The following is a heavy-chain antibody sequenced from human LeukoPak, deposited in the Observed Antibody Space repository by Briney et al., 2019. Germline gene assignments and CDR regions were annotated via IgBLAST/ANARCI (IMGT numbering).Heavy chain of an antibody. J-gene: IGHJ6*02. CDR2: INPNSGGT. CDR3: ARGAYYGMDV. CDR1: GYTFTGYY. V-gene: IGHV1-2*02. Sequence: ASVKVSCKASGYTFTGYYMHWVRQAPGQGLEWMGWINPNSGGTNYAQNFQGRVTMTRDTSISTVYMELSRLRSDDTAVYYCARGAYYGMDVWGQGTTVTVSS.